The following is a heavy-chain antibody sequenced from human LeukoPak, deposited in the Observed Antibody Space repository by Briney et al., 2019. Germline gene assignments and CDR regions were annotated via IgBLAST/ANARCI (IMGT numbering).Heavy chain of an antibody. J-gene: IGHJ4*02. Sequence: GGTLRLSCAASGFTFSAFSMNWVRQAPGKGLEWVSAISSSSSDIYYTDSVKGRFTISRDNANNFLYLQVSSLRAEDTAVYYCATGYTSGTRIDYWGQGTLVSVSS. D-gene: IGHD6-19*01. CDR3: ATGYTSGTRIDY. CDR2: ISSSSSDI. V-gene: IGHV3-21*01. CDR1: GFTFSAFS.